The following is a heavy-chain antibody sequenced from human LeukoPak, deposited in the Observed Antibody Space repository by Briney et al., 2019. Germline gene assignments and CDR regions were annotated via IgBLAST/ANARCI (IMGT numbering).Heavy chain of an antibody. CDR1: GYTFTGYY. J-gene: IGHJ4*02. V-gene: IGHV1-2*06. Sequence: AASVKVSCKASGYTFTGYYMHWVRQAPGQGLEWMGRFNPNSGGTNYAQKFQGRVTMTRDTSISTAYMELNRLTSDDTAVYYCARVITEWSGGDYWGQGTLVTVSS. CDR2: FNPNSGGT. CDR3: ARVITEWSGGDY. D-gene: IGHD3-3*01.